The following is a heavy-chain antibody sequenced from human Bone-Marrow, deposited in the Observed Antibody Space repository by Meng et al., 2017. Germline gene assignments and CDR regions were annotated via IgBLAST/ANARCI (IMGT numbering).Heavy chain of an antibody. CDR1: GGSNISSTYY. J-gene: IGHJ1*01. CDR3: ARERYDTSGYYIEYFQH. V-gene: IGHV4-39*07. D-gene: IGHD3-22*01. CDR2: VHYSGST. Sequence: SETLSLTCTVSGGSNISSTYYWGWIRQPPGKGLEWIGSVHYSGSTYYNPSLQSRVTISVDTSKNQFSLKLSSVIAADTAVYYCARERYDTSGYYIEYFQHWGQGTLVTVSS.